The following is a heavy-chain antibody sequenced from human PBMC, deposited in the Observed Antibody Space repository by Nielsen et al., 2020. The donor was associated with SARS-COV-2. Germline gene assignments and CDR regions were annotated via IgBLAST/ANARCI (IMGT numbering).Heavy chain of an antibody. Sequence: SCKGSGYSFTSQWITWVRQMPGKGLEWMGRIDPSDSYVDYSPSFQGHVAISADKSISTAYLQWSSLKASDTAMYYCARYASEYYYYYYMDVWGTGTTVTVPS. D-gene: IGHD2-2*01. CDR2: IDPSDSYV. CDR3: ARYASEYYYYYYMDV. J-gene: IGHJ6*03. V-gene: IGHV5-10-1*01. CDR1: GYSFTSQW.